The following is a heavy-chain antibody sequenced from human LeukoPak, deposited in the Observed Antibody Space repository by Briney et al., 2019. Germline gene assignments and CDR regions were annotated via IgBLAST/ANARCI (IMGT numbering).Heavy chain of an antibody. V-gene: IGHV3-74*03. D-gene: IGHD3-16*02. CDR1: GFTFSSYV. Sequence: PGGSRRLSCAASGFTFSSYVMYWVRQAPGKGLVWVSRINTDGSSTTYADTVKGRFTISRDNAKNTLHLQMNSLRVEDTAVYYCVSGYTIGPGGYWGQGTLVTVSS. CDR2: INTDGSST. CDR3: VSGYTIGPGGY. J-gene: IGHJ4*02.